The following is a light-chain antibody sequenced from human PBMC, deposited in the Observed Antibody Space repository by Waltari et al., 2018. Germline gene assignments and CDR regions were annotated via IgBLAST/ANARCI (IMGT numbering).Light chain of an antibody. J-gene: IGKJ1*01. CDR1: QGFSTY. CDR2: ETS. CDR3: LQYNSHPWT. V-gene: IGKV1-17*01. Sequence: DIQMTQSPSSLSASAGDTVTITCRASQGFSTYLNWYQQKPGKPPKRLIYETSNLESGVPSRFSGSGSGTDFTLTISSLQPEDFATYYCLQYNSHPWTFGQGTKL.